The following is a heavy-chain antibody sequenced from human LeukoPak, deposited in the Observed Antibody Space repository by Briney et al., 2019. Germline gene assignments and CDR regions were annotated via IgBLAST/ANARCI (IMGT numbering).Heavy chain of an antibody. CDR3: AKAYYYGSGSYYRSRNPDYYYYYGMDV. D-gene: IGHD3-10*01. V-gene: IGHV3-30*18. J-gene: IGHJ6*02. CDR2: ISYDGSNK. CDR1: GFTFSSYG. Sequence: PGGSLRLSCAASGFTFSSYGMHWVRQAPGKGLEWVAFISYDGSNKYYADSVKGRFTISRDNSKNTLYLQMNSLRAEDTAVYYCAKAYYYGSGSYYRSRNPDYYYYYGMDVWGQGTTVTVSS.